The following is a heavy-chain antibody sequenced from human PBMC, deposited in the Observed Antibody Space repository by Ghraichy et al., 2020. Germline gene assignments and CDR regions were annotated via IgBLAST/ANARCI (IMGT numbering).Heavy chain of an antibody. CDR3: ARGFRGRRGDY. J-gene: IGHJ4*02. V-gene: IGHV4-34*01. D-gene: IGHD3-16*01. Sequence: SETLSLTCAVYGGSFSGYYWSWIRQPPGKGLEWIGEINHSGSTNYNPSLKSRVTISVDTSKNQFSLKLSSVTAADTAVYYCARGFRGRRGDYWGQGTLVTVSS. CDR2: INHSGST. CDR1: GGSFSGYY.